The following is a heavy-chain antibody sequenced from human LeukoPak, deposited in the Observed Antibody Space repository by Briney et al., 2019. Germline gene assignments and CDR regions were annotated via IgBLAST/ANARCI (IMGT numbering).Heavy chain of an antibody. V-gene: IGHV1-8*01. Sequence: ASVKVSCKASGYTFTSYDINWVRQATGQGLEWMGWMNPNSGNTGYAQKFQGRVTMTRNTSISTAYMELSSLRSEDTAVYYCARAPRPPWDDSSGLDYWGQGTRVTVSS. D-gene: IGHD3-22*01. CDR2: MNPNSGNT. CDR1: GYTFTSYD. CDR3: ARAPRPPWDDSSGLDY. J-gene: IGHJ4*02.